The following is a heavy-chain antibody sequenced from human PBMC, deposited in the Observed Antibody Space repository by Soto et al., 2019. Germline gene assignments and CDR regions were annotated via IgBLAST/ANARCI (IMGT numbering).Heavy chain of an antibody. CDR3: ASHYDMWSGYLSPVDY. J-gene: IGHJ4*02. CDR2: IDTSSTKI. CDR1: GYTFSDYY. Sequence: QVQLVESGGDLVKRGGSLRLSCAASGYTFSDYYMSWIRQAPGKGLEWISYIDTSSTKIYYADSEKGRFTISRDNAKNSLYLEMNSLRDEDTAVYYCASHYDMWSGYLSPVDYWGQGTLVTVSS. D-gene: IGHD3-3*01. V-gene: IGHV3-11*01.